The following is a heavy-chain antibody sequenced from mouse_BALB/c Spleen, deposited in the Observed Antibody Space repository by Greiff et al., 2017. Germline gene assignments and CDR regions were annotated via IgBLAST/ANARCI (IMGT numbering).Heavy chain of an antibody. CDR3: ARGTMVTTMAY. D-gene: IGHD2-1*01. CDR1: GFTFSDYY. CDR2: ISDGGSYT. V-gene: IGHV5-4*02. J-gene: IGHJ3*01. Sequence: EVHLVESGGGLVKPGGSLKLSCAASGFTFSDYYMYWVRQTPEKRLEWVATISDGGSYTYYPDSVKGRFTISRDNAKNNLYLQMSSLKSEDTAMYYCARGTMVTTMAYWGQGTLVTVSA.